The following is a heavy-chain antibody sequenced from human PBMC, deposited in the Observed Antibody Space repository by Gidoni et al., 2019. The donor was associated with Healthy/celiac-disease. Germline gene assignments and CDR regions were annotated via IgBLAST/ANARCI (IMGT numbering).Heavy chain of an antibody. CDR1: GFIFSSYA. Sequence: VQLVESGGGGVQPGRSLRLSCAAAGFIFSSYAMHWVRQAPGKGLEWVAVISYDGSNKYYADSVKGRFNISRDNSKNTLYLQMNSLRAEDTAVYYCAIDDVVINYYFDYWGQGTLVTVSS. V-gene: IGHV3-30-3*01. CDR2: ISYDGSNK. CDR3: AIDDVVINYYFDY. J-gene: IGHJ4*02. D-gene: IGHD3-22*01.